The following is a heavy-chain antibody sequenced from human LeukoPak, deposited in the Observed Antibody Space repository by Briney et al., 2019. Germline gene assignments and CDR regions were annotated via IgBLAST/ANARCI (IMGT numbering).Heavy chain of an antibody. V-gene: IGHV1-69*05. CDR1: GGTFSSYA. Sequence: SVKVSCKASGGTFSSYAISWVRQAPGQGLEWMGRIIPVFGTANYAQKFQGRVTITTDESTSTAYMELSSLRSEDTAVYFCAREVWSGYYDYFDYWGQGTLVTVSS. D-gene: IGHD3-3*01. CDR2: IIPVFGTA. J-gene: IGHJ4*02. CDR3: AREVWSGYYDYFDY.